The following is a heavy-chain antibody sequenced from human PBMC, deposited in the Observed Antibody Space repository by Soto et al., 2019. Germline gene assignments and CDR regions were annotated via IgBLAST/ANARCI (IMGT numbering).Heavy chain of an antibody. CDR3: ARGRHPNY. V-gene: IGHV4-34*01. Sequence: SETLSLTCAVYGGSFSGYYWSWIRQPPGKGLEWIGEINHSGSTNYNPSLKSRVTISVDTSKNQFSLKLSSVTAADTAVYYCARGRHPNYWGQGTLVTIAS. CDR1: GGSFSGYY. J-gene: IGHJ4*02. CDR2: INHSGST.